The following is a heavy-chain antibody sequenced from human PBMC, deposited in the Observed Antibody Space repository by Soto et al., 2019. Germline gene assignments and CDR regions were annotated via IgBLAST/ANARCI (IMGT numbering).Heavy chain of an antibody. J-gene: IGHJ4*02. Sequence: PGGSLRVSWAASGFTFSSYAMSWVRQAPGKGLEWVSAISGSGGSTYYADSVKGRFTISRDNSKNTLYLQMNSLRAEDTAVYYCAKCRVVAAHPYYFDYWGQGTLVTVSS. V-gene: IGHV3-23*01. CDR2: ISGSGGST. CDR3: AKCRVVAAHPYYFDY. D-gene: IGHD2-15*01. CDR1: GFTFSSYA.